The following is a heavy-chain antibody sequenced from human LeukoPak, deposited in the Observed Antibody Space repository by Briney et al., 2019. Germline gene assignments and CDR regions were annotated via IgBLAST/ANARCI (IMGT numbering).Heavy chain of an antibody. V-gene: IGHV1-46*01. CDR2: INPSGGST. J-gene: IGHJ4*02. CDR1: GYTFTSYY. D-gene: IGHD2-15*01. CDR3: ARDKDCSGGSCYSFDY. Sequence: ASVKVSCKASGYTFTSYYMHWARQAPGQGLEWMGIINPSGGSTSYAQKFQGRVTMTRDTSTSTVYMELSSLRSEDTAVYYCARDKDCSGGSCYSFDYWGQGTLVTVSS.